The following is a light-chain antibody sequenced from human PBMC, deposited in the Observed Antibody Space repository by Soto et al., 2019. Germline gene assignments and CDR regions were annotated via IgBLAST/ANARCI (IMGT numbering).Light chain of an antibody. CDR2: VAS. Sequence: PRDRATLSCRAGQNVSDDLTWFHQTPGQAPRLLFYVASTRATGIPARFSGSGSGTEFTLTISSLQSEDFAVYSCQNYNKWPVIFGQGTKVDIK. V-gene: IGKV3-15*01. J-gene: IGKJ2*01. CDR3: QNYNKWPVI. CDR1: QNVSDD.